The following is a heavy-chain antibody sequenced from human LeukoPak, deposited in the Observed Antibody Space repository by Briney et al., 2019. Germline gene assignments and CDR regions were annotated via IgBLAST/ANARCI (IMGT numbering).Heavy chain of an antibody. CDR1: GFIITGHS. D-gene: IGHD4-17*01. J-gene: IGHJ4*02. Sequence: PGGSLRLSCEASGFIITGHSMNWVRQAPGKGLEWVASIDTNSFYIYHADAVMGRFTISRDNAKNSLYLQMNSLRAEDTAVYYCARDLLAVTTGGATYWGQGTLVTVSS. CDR3: ARDLLAVTTGGATY. CDR2: IDTNSFYI. V-gene: IGHV3-21*01.